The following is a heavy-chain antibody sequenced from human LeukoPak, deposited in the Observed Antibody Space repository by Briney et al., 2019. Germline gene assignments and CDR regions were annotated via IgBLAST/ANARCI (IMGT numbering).Heavy chain of an antibody. Sequence: GGSLRLSCAASGFTFSSHSMNWVRQAPGKGLEWVSAISGSGGSTYYADSVKGRFTISRDNSKNTLYLQMNSLRAEDTAVYYCAKGVGANMQENWFDPWGQGTLVTVSS. CDR2: ISGSGGST. D-gene: IGHD1-26*01. V-gene: IGHV3-23*01. CDR1: GFTFSSHS. J-gene: IGHJ5*02. CDR3: AKGVGANMQENWFDP.